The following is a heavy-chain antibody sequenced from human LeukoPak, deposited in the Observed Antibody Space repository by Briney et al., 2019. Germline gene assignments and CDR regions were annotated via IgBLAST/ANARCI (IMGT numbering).Heavy chain of an antibody. CDR1: GFTFTDSA. V-gene: IGHV3-21*01. D-gene: IGHD5-12*01. CDR3: VRDAEGYSGYDTRSFDY. CDR2: INNIATHS. J-gene: IGHJ4*02. Sequence: GESLRLSCAGSGFTFTDSAINWVRQAPGKGLEWVSSINNIATHSYYAASVKGRFTISRDNAKNSLYLQMNSLRAEDTAVYYCVRDAEGYSGYDTRSFDYWGQGTLVTVSS.